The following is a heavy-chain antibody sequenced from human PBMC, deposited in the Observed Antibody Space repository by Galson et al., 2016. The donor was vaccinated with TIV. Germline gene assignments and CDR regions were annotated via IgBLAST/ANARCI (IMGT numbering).Heavy chain of an antibody. J-gene: IGHJ4*02. CDR2: FSDGRGRT. CDR1: GFTFNNYV. V-gene: IGHV3-23*01. D-gene: IGHD2-15*01. Sequence: SLRLSCAASGFTFNNYVMNWVRQAPGMGLEWVSIFSDGRGRTDFADSVKGRFIVPRDNSKNTLYVQLSSLRDEDTAIYLSATRGADKPAGTYPFFDYWGQGTLVTVSS. CDR3: ATRGADKPAGTYPFFDY.